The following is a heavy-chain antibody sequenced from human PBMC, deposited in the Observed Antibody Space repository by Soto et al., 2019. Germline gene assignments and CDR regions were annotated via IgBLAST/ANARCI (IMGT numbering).Heavy chain of an antibody. V-gene: IGHV4-4*02. CDR2: IYHSGST. J-gene: IGHJ4*02. Sequence: LSLTCAVSGGSIRSSNWWIWVRQPPGKGLEWIGEIYHSGSTNYNPSLKSRVTISVDKSKNQFSLKLSSVTAADTAVYYCARVAVAGTRVDYWGQGTLVTVSS. CDR1: GGSIRSSNW. D-gene: IGHD6-19*01. CDR3: ARVAVAGTRVDY.